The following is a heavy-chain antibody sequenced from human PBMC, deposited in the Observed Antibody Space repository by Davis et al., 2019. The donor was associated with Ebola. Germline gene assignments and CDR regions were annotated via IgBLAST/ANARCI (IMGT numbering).Heavy chain of an antibody. V-gene: IGHV3-30*18. J-gene: IGHJ6*02. D-gene: IGHD2-15*01. CDR1: GFPFSSYG. Sequence: GESLKISCAASGFPFSSYGMHWVRQAPGKGLEWVAVISYDGSNKYYADSVKGRFTISRDNSKNTLYVQMNSLRAEDTAVYYCAKELGYCSGGSCLYYYYYGMDVWGQGTTVTVSS. CDR2: ISYDGSNK. CDR3: AKELGYCSGGSCLYYYYYGMDV.